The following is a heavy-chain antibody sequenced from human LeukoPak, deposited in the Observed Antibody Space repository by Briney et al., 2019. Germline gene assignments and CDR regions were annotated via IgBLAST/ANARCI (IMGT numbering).Heavy chain of an antibody. CDR3: ARGRGRGETSSGWGIYYMDV. V-gene: IGHV3-64*01. Sequence: GGSLRLSCAASGLTFSSYAMHWVRQAPGKGLEYVSAISSNGGSTYYANSVKGRFTISRDNSKNTLYLQMGSLRAEDMAVYYCARGRGRGETSSGWGIYYMDVWGKGTTVTVSS. J-gene: IGHJ6*03. D-gene: IGHD3-22*01. CDR2: ISSNGGST. CDR1: GLTFSSYA.